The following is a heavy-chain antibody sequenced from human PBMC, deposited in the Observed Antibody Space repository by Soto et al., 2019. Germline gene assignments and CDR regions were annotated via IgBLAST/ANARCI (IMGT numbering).Heavy chain of an antibody. Sequence: ASVKVSCKASGYTFTGYYMHWVRQAPGQGLEWMGWINPNSGGTNYAQKFQGWVTMTRDTSISTAYMELSRLRSDDAAVYYCARGPIVATINYYHYGMDVWGPGTTVTVSS. D-gene: IGHD5-12*01. CDR2: INPNSGGT. CDR3: ARGPIVATINYYHYGMDV. CDR1: GYTFTGYY. V-gene: IGHV1-2*04. J-gene: IGHJ6*02.